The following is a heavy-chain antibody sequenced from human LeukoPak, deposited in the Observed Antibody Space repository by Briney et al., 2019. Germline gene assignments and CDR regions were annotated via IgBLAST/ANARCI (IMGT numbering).Heavy chain of an antibody. Sequence: SETLSLTCTVSGGSISSYYWSWIRQPAGKGLEWIGRIYTSGSTNCNPSLKSRVTMSLDTSKNQFSLKLRSVTAADTAVYYCATVAVIRGVTYFDYWGQGTLVTVSS. CDR3: ATVAVIRGVTYFDY. D-gene: IGHD3-10*01. CDR1: GGSISSYY. CDR2: IYTSGST. J-gene: IGHJ4*02. V-gene: IGHV4-4*07.